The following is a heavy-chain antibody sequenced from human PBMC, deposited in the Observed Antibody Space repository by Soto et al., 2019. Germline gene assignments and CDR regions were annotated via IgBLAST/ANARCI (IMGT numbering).Heavy chain of an antibody. CDR2: ISTYNGDT. D-gene: IGHD2-15*01. V-gene: IGHV1-18*01. J-gene: IGHJ6*02. Sequence: QVQLVQSGAEVRKPGASVKVSCKASGYTFTSSGISWLRQAPGQGLEWMGWISTYNGDTNDAPKFQDRVTMTIDRSTSTAYMELRRLRSDDAAVYYCARAGAAPDYYYGMDGWGQGTRVTVSS. CDR1: GYTFTSSG. CDR3: ARAGAAPDYYYGMDG.